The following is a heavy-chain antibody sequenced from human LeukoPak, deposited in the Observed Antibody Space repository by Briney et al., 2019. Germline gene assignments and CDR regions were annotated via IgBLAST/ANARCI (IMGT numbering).Heavy chain of an antibody. D-gene: IGHD3-3*01. Sequence: GASVKVSCKASGYTFTSYYMHWVRQAPGQGLEWMGIINPSGGSTSYAQKFQGRVTMTRDTSTSTVYMELSSLRSEDTAVYYCASEPSTYDFWSGYNQIYWGQGTLVTVSS. CDR1: GYTFTSYY. CDR2: INPSGGST. V-gene: IGHV1-46*01. CDR3: ASEPSTYDFWSGYNQIY. J-gene: IGHJ4*02.